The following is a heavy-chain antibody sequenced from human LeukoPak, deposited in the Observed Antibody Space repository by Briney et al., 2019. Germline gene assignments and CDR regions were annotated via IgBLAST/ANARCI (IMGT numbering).Heavy chain of an antibody. CDR2: ISASGGST. CDR3: AKDSGPYDWFDP. J-gene: IGHJ5*02. D-gene: IGHD4-17*01. Sequence: GGSLRLSCAASGFTFSSSAMSWVRQVPGKGLEWVSGISASGGSTYYADSVKGRFTISRDNSKNTLYLQMNSLRAEDTAVYYCAKDSGPYDWFDPWGQGTLVTVSS. V-gene: IGHV3-23*01. CDR1: GFTFSSSA.